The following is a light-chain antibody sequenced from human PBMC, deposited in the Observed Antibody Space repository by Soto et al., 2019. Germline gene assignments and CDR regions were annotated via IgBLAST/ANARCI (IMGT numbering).Light chain of an antibody. CDR2: LNSDGSH. V-gene: IGLV4-69*01. CDR3: QTWDTGFQV. J-gene: IGLJ2*01. CDR1: SGHTDYA. Sequence: QSVLTQSPSASASLGASVKLTCALSSGHTDYAIAWHQQQPEKGPRYLMNLNSDGSHRKGDGIPDRFSGSSSGAERYLTISSLQSEDEAEYYCQTWDTGFQVFGGGTKLTVL.